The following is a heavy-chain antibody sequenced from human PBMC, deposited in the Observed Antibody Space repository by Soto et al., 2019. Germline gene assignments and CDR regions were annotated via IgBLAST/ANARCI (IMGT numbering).Heavy chain of an antibody. D-gene: IGHD1-1*01. J-gene: IGHJ4*02. V-gene: IGHV4-39*01. CDR3: ARHRNWKVDY. CDR2: AYYSEST. Sequence: PSETLSLTCTVSGDSIRSSTYQWGWIRQPPGRGLEWIGSAYYSESTYYNPSLKSRVTIPVDTSKNQFSLKVNSVTAADTAVYYGARHRNWKVDYWGRGTLVTVSS. CDR1: GDSIRSSTYQ.